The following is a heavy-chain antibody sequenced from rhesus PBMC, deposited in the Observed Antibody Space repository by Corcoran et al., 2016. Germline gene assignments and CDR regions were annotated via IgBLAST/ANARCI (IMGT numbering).Heavy chain of an antibody. J-gene: IGHJ6*01. CDR3: ARENPTRGLDS. D-gene: IGHD2-2*01. CDR2: IYGSSGST. Sequence: QVQLQESGPGLVKPSETLSLPCAVSVGSLRSNYWNCLRQPPGKGLEGIGRIYGSSGSTSYNPSLTSRVTISTDTSKNQFSLKLSSVTAADTAVYFCARENPTRGLDSWGQGVVVTVSS. CDR1: VGSLRSNY. V-gene: IGHV4-147*01.